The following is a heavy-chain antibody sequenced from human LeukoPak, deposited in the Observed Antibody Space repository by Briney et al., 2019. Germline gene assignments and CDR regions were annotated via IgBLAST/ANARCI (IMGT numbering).Heavy chain of an antibody. V-gene: IGHV3-7*01. J-gene: IGHJ4*02. Sequence: PGGSLRLSCAASGFIFSSYWMSWVRQAPGKGLEWVANIKQDGSEKYYVDSVKGRFTISRDNAKNSLYLQMNSLRAEDTAVYYCARDPRGSFDYWGQGTLVTVSS. CDR1: GFIFSSYW. CDR2: IKQDGSEK. D-gene: IGHD1-26*01. CDR3: ARDPRGSFDY.